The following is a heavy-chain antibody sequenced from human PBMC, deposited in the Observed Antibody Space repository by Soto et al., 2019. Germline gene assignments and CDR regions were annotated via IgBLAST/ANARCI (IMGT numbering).Heavy chain of an antibody. CDR1: GGTFSNYA. D-gene: IGHD2-15*01. CDR3: SIVTAYGMDV. J-gene: IGHJ6*02. CDR2: IIPVYGTP. V-gene: IGHV1-69*01. Sequence: QVQLEQSGAEVKKPGSSLKVSCKATGGTFSNYAISWVRQAPGQGLEWMAGIIPVYGTPNYAQRSKDRVTIIADESTTTAYMEVHSLRAEDTAIYYCSIVTAYGMDVWGPGTTVIVSS.